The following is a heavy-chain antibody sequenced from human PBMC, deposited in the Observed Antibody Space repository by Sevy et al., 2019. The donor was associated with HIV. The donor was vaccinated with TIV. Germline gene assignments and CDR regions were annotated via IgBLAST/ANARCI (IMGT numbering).Heavy chain of an antibody. Sequence: SETLSLTCTVSGGSISSSSYYWGWIRQPPGKGLEWIGSIYYSVSTYYNPSLKSRVTISVDTSKNQFSLKLSSVTAADTAVYYCARHGGYCTNGVCYTGWFDPWGQGTLVTVSS. CDR3: ARHGGYCTNGVCYTGWFDP. V-gene: IGHV4-39*01. D-gene: IGHD2-8*01. CDR1: GGSISSSSYY. J-gene: IGHJ5*02. CDR2: IYYSVST.